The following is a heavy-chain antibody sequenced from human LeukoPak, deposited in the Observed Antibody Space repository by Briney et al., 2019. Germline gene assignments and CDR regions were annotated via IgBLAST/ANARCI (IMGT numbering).Heavy chain of an antibody. V-gene: IGHV3-15*07. Sequence: PGGSLRLSCATSGFTFSDAWMNWVRQAPGKGLEWVGRIRSNSDGGTIDYAAPVKGRFTLSRDDSKTTLYLQMNSLQTEDTAVYYCATDFYDSTWGQGTLVTVSS. J-gene: IGHJ5*02. D-gene: IGHD3-22*01. CDR3: ATDFYDST. CDR1: GFTFSDAW. CDR2: IRSNSDGGTI.